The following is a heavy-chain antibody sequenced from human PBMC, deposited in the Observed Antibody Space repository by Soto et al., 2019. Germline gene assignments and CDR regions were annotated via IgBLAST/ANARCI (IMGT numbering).Heavy chain of an antibody. Sequence: SETLSLTRTVSGGSISSSSYYWGWVRQPPGKGLEWIGSIYYSGTTYYNPSLKSRVTISVDTSKNQFSLKLSSVTAADTAVYYCARHRDSSGYYYARDLYHFDYWGQGALVTVSS. CDR1: GGSISSSSYY. J-gene: IGHJ4*02. V-gene: IGHV4-39*01. CDR2: IYYSGTT. D-gene: IGHD3-22*01. CDR3: ARHRDSSGYYYARDLYHFDY.